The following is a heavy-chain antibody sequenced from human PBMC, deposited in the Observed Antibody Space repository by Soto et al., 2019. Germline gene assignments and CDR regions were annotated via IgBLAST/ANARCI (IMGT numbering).Heavy chain of an antibody. CDR2: ITGSGSTT. J-gene: IGHJ5*02. Sequence: EVQLLESGGGLVQPGGSLRLSCAASEFTFSSNAMHWVRQAPGKGLEWVSGITGSGSTTFYADSVKGRFTISRDNSKNPLYLHMSSLRAEDTAIYYCAKDFTAYLSSWFHLWGQGTLVTVSP. CDR1: EFTFSSNA. V-gene: IGHV3-23*01. CDR3: AKDFTAYLSSWFHL. D-gene: IGHD6-13*01.